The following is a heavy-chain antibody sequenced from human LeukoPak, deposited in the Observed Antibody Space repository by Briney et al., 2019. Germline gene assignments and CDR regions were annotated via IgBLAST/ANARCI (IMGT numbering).Heavy chain of an antibody. V-gene: IGHV5-51*01. CDR3: ARLGVEAYDSSGFYYFDY. Sequence: GESLKISCKASGYSFTNFWIGWGRQMPGKGLEWMGTIYPGDSDTRYRPSFQGQVTISADKSISTVYLQWSSLKASDTAMYYCARLGVEAYDSSGFYYFDYWGQGALVTVSS. CDR1: GYSFTNFW. J-gene: IGHJ4*02. CDR2: IYPGDSDT. D-gene: IGHD3-22*01.